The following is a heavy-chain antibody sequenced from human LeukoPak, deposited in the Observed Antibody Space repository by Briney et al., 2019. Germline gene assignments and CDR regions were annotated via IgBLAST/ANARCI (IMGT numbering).Heavy chain of an antibody. CDR1: GYSFTSYW. J-gene: IGHJ5*02. CDR2: IYPGDSDT. Sequence: GESLKISCKGSGYSFTSYWIGWVRQMPGKGPEWMGIIYPGDSDTRYSPSFQGQVTISADKSISTAYLQWSSLKASDTAMYYCARRGCCSGGSCYSSWFDPWGQGTLVTVSS. CDR3: ARRGCCSGGSCYSSWFDP. D-gene: IGHD2-15*01. V-gene: IGHV5-51*01.